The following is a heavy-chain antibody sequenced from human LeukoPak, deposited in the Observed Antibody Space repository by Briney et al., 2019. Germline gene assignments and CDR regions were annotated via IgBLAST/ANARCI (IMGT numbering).Heavy chain of an antibody. CDR2: IYHSGST. V-gene: IGHV4-30-2*01. CDR3: ASLPLPGSDAFDI. D-gene: IGHD1-14*01. CDR1: GGSISSGGYY. Sequence: PSETLSLTCTVSGGSISSGGYYWSWIRQHPGKGLEWIGYIYHSGSTYYNPSLKSRVTISVDRSKNQFSLKLSSVTAADTAVYYCASLPLPGSDAFDIWGQGTMVTVSS. J-gene: IGHJ3*02.